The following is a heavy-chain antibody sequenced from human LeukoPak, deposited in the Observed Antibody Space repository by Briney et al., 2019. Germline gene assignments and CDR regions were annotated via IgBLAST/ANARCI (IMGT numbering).Heavy chain of an antibody. CDR1: GFTFSSYA. Sequence: PGGSLRLSCAASGFTFSSYAMSWVRQAPGKGLEWVSAISGSGGSTYYADSVKGRFTISRDNSKNTLYLQMNSLRAEDTAVYYCANMGLYSSSWYSEGDWFDPWGQGTLVTVSS. D-gene: IGHD6-13*01. J-gene: IGHJ5*02. V-gene: IGHV3-23*01. CDR3: ANMGLYSSSWYSEGDWFDP. CDR2: ISGSGGST.